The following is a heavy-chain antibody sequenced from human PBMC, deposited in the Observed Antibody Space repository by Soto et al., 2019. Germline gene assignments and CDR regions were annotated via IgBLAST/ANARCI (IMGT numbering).Heavy chain of an antibody. Sequence: SGPTLVNPTHTLTLTCSFSGFSLTTDKMGVGWVRQPPGKALEWLGSIFWNDGKRYSPSLKTRLTITKDTSKNQVVLTMTNMDPVDTATYYCAHADWVQQAFDFWGQGTVVAVSS. CDR1: GFSLTTDKMG. J-gene: IGHJ3*01. D-gene: IGHD6-13*01. CDR2: IFWNDGK. V-gene: IGHV2-5*01. CDR3: AHADWVQQAFDF.